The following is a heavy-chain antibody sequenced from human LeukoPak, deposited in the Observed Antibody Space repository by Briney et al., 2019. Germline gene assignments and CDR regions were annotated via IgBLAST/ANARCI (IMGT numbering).Heavy chain of an antibody. J-gene: IGHJ5*02. CDR3: VREKYDGSPGNWFDP. Sequence: GGSLRLSCAASGFTVSSNYMSWVRQAPGKGLEWVSVIYSGGRTYYADSVKGRFTISRDNSKNTLYLQMNSLRAEDTAVYYCVREKYDGSPGNWFDPWGQGTLVTVSS. V-gene: IGHV3-53*01. CDR2: IYSGGRT. CDR1: GFTVSSNY. D-gene: IGHD3-10*01.